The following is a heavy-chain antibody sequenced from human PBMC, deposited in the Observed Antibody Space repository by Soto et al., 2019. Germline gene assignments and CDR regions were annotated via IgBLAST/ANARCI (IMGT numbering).Heavy chain of an antibody. CDR3: ARDGTGSGWYNWFDP. Sequence: ASVKVSCKASGYTFTSYGISWVRQAPGQGLEWMGWISAYNGNTNYAQKLQGRVTMTTDTSTSTAYMELRSLRSDDTAVYYCARDGTGSGWYNWFDPWGQGTLVTVSS. CDR2: ISAYNGNT. D-gene: IGHD6-19*01. CDR1: GYTFTSYG. V-gene: IGHV1-18*01. J-gene: IGHJ5*02.